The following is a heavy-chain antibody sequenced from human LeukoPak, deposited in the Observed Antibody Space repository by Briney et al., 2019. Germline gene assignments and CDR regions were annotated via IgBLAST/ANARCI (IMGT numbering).Heavy chain of an antibody. V-gene: IGHV3-49*04. J-gene: IGHJ4*02. Sequence: GGSLRLSCTASGFTFGDYAMSWVRQAPGKGLEWVCFIRSKAYGGTTEYAASVKGRFTISRDDSKSIAYLQINSLKTEDTAVFYCSRGGKVSYYDNSGYPDYWGLGTLVTVSS. D-gene: IGHD3-22*01. CDR1: GFTFGDYA. CDR3: SRGGKVSYYDNSGYPDY. CDR2: IRSKAYGGTT.